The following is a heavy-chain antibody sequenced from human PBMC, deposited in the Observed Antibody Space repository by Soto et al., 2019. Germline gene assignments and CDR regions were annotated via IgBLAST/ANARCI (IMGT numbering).Heavy chain of an antibody. D-gene: IGHD2-2*01. CDR1: GYTFTSYG. Sequence: VASVKVSCKASGYTFTSYGISWVRQAPGQGLEWMGWISAYNGNTNYAQKLQGRVTMTTDTSTSTAYMELRSLRSDDTAVYYCARGLGYWSSTSSRSCAGGMDVWGQGTTVTVSS. V-gene: IGHV1-18*01. CDR3: ARGLGYWSSTSSRSCAGGMDV. CDR2: ISAYNGNT. J-gene: IGHJ6*02.